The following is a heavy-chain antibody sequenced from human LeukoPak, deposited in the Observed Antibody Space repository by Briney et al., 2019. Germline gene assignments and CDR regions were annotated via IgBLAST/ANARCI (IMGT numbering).Heavy chain of an antibody. CDR3: AKDGIAAAGTYYYYGMDV. V-gene: IGHV3-9*01. J-gene: IGHJ6*02. Sequence: GRSLRLSCAASGFTFDDYAMHWVRRAPGKGLEWVSGISWNSGSIGYADSVKGRFTISRDNAKNSLYLQMNSLRAEDTALYYCAKDGIAAAGTYYYYGMDVWGQGTTVTVSS. CDR1: GFTFDDYA. D-gene: IGHD6-13*01. CDR2: ISWNSGSI.